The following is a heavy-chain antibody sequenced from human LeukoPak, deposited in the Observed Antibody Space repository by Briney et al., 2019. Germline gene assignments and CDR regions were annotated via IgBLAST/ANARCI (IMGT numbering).Heavy chain of an antibody. CDR2: INRDGSAT. J-gene: IGHJ4*02. D-gene: IGHD1-26*01. Sequence: VGSLRLSSAASGVTFSSYTMSTGRAAPEKGVVWVSRINRDGSATSYADSVKGRFTISRDNAKNTLYLQLNSLRAEDTAVYYCARATGSYYSLGYWGQGTLVTVSS. CDR3: ARATGSYYSLGY. CDR1: GVTFSSYT. V-gene: IGHV3-74*01.